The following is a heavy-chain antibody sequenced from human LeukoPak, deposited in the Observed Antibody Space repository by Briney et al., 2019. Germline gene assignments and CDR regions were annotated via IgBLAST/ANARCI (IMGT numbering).Heavy chain of an antibody. V-gene: IGHV3-53*01. D-gene: IGHD5-12*01. CDR3: ARGRYEFSAGMDV. CDR2: IYSGGST. J-gene: IGHJ6*02. CDR1: GVTVSSNY. Sequence: PGGSLRLSCAASGVTVSSNYMSWVRQAPGKGLEWVSVIYSGGSTNYADSVRGRFTISRDNSKNTLYLQMNSLRAEDTAVYYCARGRYEFSAGMDVWGQGTMVTVSS.